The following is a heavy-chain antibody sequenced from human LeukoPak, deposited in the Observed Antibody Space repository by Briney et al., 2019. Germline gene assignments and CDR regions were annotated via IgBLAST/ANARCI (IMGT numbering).Heavy chain of an antibody. Sequence: PGGSLRLSCAASGFTFSSYSMNWVRQAPGKGLEWVSSISGSNSYIYYADSMKGRFTISRDNAKNSLYLQMNSLRAEDTAVYYCARAKFDSSGYYYRGFDIWGQGTMVTVSS. J-gene: IGHJ3*02. V-gene: IGHV3-21*01. CDR2: ISGSNSYI. CDR1: GFTFSSYS. D-gene: IGHD3-22*01. CDR3: ARAKFDSSGYYYRGFDI.